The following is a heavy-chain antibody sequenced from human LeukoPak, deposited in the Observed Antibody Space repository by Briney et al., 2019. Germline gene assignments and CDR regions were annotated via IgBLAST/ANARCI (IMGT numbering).Heavy chain of an antibody. CDR2: IYYSGST. CDR1: GGSISPYF. Sequence: SETLSLTCTVSGGSISPYFWSWIRQPPGKGLEWIGSIYYSGSTYYNPSLKSRVTISVDTSKNQFSLKLSSVTAADTAVYYCARQYRGSHFDYWGQGTLVTVSS. CDR3: ARQYRGSHFDY. J-gene: IGHJ4*02. V-gene: IGHV4-59*05. D-gene: IGHD4-11*01.